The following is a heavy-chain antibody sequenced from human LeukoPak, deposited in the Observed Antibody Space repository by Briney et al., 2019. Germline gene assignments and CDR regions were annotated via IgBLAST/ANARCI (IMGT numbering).Heavy chain of an antibody. D-gene: IGHD2-15*01. J-gene: IGHJ5*02. Sequence: GGSLRLSCAASGFTFSSYAMSWVRQAPGKGLEWVSAISGSGGSTYYADSVKGRFTISRDNFKNTLYLQMNSLRAEDTAVYYCARDRKGGPGFDPWGQGTLVTVSS. V-gene: IGHV3-23*01. CDR1: GFTFSSYA. CDR2: ISGSGGST. CDR3: ARDRKGGPGFDP.